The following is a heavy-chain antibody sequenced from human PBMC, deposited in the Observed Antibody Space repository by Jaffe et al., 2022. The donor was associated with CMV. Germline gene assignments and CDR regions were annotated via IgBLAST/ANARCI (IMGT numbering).Heavy chain of an antibody. J-gene: IGHJ3*02. Sequence: EVQLVESGGGLVQPGGSLRLSCAASGFTFSSYEMNWVRQAPGKGLEWVSYISSSGSTIYYADSVKGRFTISRDNAKNSLYLQMNSLRAEDTAVYYCARKQDSRWLLLQGAFDIWGQGTMVTVSS. CDR1: GFTFSSYE. V-gene: IGHV3-48*03. CDR3: ARKQDSRWLLLQGAFDI. D-gene: IGHD3-22*01. CDR2: ISSSGSTI.